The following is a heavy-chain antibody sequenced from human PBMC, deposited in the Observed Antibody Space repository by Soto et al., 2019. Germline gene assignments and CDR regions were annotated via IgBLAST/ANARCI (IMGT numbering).Heavy chain of an antibody. CDR2: IYPGDSDT. D-gene: IGHD6-6*01. CDR3: ARGYSSSFNDPYYYYGMDV. Sequence: GESLKISCKGSGYSFTSYWIGWVRQMPGKGLGWMGIIYPGDSDTRYSPSFQGQVTISADKSISTAYLQWSSLKASDTAMYHCARGYSSSFNDPYYYYGMDVWGQGTTVTVSS. J-gene: IGHJ6*02. CDR1: GYSFTSYW. V-gene: IGHV5-51*01.